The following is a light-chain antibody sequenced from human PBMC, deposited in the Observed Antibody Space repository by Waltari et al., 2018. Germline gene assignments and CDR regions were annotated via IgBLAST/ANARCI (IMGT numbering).Light chain of an antibody. J-gene: IGLJ2*01. CDR2: GNN. CDR1: SSNIGAGYD. CDR3: QSYDSSLSAHVV. V-gene: IGLV1-40*01. Sequence: QSVLTQPPSVSGAPGQRVTISCTGSSSNIGAGYDVHWYQQLPGTAPKHLIYGNNNRPSGVPDRCSGSKSGTSASLAITGLQAEDEADYHCQSYDSSLSAHVVFGGGTKLTVL.